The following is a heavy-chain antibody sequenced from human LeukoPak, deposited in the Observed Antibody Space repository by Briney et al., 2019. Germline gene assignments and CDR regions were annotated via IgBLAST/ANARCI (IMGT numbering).Heavy chain of an antibody. CDR1: GGSIGRSSYY. CDR3: ACERFGELFPHY. Sequence: SETLSLTCYVSGGSIGRSSYYWGWIRQPPGKGLEWIGNIYYTGTTNYNPSLKSRVTISVDTSKNQFSLKLSSVTAADTAVYYCACERFGELFPHYWGQGTLVTVSS. J-gene: IGHJ4*02. CDR2: IYYTGTT. V-gene: IGHV4-39*07. D-gene: IGHD3-10*01.